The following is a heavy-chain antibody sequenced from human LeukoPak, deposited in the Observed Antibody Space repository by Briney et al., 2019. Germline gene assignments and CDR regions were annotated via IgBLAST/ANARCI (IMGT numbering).Heavy chain of an antibody. CDR3: ARADYDFWSGYYDY. J-gene: IGHJ4*02. D-gene: IGHD3-3*01. CDR1: GYTFTGYY. Sequence: VASVKVSCKASGYTFTGYYMHWVRQAPGQGLEWMGWINPNSGGTNYAQKFQGRVTMTRDTSISTAYMELSRLRSDATAVYYCARADYDFWSGYYDYWGQGTLVTVSS. CDR2: INPNSGGT. V-gene: IGHV1-2*02.